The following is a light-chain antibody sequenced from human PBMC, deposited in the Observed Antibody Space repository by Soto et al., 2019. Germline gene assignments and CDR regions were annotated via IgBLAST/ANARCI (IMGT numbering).Light chain of an antibody. CDR1: TSNIGSNT. CDR2: GSD. Sequence: QSVLAQPPSASGTPGQRVTISCSGSTSNIGSNTVSWYRQLPGTAPKVLMYGSDQRPSGVPDRFSGFTSGTSASLAISGLQSEDEADYYCAAWDESLKGWVFGGGTKLPS. V-gene: IGLV1-44*01. CDR3: AAWDESLKGWV. J-gene: IGLJ3*02.